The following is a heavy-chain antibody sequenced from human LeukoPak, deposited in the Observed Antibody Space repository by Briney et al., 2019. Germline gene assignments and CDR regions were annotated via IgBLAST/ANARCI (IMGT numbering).Heavy chain of an antibody. CDR1: GGSFSGYY. CDR2: INHSGST. CDR3: ARAGDYVGIGAFDI. D-gene: IGHD4-17*01. Sequence: PSETLSLTCAVYGGSFSGYYWTWIRQPPGKGLEWIGEINHSGSTYYNPSLKSRVTISVDTSKNQFSLKLSSVTAADAAVYYCARAGDYVGIGAFDIWGQGTMVTVSS. J-gene: IGHJ3*02. V-gene: IGHV4-34*01.